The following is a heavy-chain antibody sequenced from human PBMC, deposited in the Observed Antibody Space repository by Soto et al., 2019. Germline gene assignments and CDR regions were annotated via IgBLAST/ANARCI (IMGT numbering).Heavy chain of an antibody. D-gene: IGHD3-16*01. CDR2: IYYSGVT. V-gene: IGHV4-30-4*08. Sequence: QVQLQESGPGLVKPSQTLSLTCTVSGDTISSGDYYWSWIRQPPGKGLEWIGYIYYSGVTYYSPSLKGRLTISFATSKTQFSLKVASVTAADTAVYYCARQEANYVGGQYFFDSWSQGTLVTVSS. CDR1: GDTISSGDYY. J-gene: IGHJ4*02. CDR3: ARQEANYVGGQYFFDS.